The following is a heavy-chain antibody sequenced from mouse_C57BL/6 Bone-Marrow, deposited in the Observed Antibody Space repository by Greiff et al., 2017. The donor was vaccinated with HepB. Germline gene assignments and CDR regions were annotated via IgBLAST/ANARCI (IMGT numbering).Heavy chain of an antibody. CDR1: GFTFSSYA. CDR2: ISSGGDYI. J-gene: IGHJ2*01. CDR3: TRGDPSLVASFDY. V-gene: IGHV5-9-1*02. Sequence: EVKLVESGEGLVKPGGSLKLSCAASGFTFSSYAMSWVRQTPEKRLEWVAYISSGGDYIYYADTVKGRFTISRDNARNTLYLQMSSLKSEDAAMYYCTRGDPSLVASFDYWGQGTTLTVSS. D-gene: IGHD1-1*01.